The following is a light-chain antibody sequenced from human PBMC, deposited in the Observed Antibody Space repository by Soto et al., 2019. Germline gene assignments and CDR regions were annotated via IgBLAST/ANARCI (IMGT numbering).Light chain of an antibody. Sequence: EIVLTQSPATLSLSPWERATLSCRASQSVSSHLAWYQQKPGQAPRLLIYDASNRATGIPARFSGSGSGTDFTLTISSLEPEDFAVYYCQQYIKWPITFGQGTRLEI. V-gene: IGKV3-11*01. CDR3: QQYIKWPIT. CDR2: DAS. J-gene: IGKJ5*01. CDR1: QSVSSH.